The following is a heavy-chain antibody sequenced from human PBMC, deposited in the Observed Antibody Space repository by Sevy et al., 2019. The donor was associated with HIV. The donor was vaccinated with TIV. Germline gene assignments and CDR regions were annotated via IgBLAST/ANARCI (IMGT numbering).Heavy chain of an antibody. V-gene: IGHV4-59*01. CDR2: IYYSGST. D-gene: IGHD2-15*01. CDR3: AGDRLGVVVAATRPGAFDI. CDR1: GGSISSYY. Sequence: SETLSLTCTVSGGSISSYYWSWIRQPPGKGLEWIGYIYYSGSTNYNPSLKSRVTISVDTSKNQFSLKLSSVTAADTAVYYCAGDRLGVVVAATRPGAFDIWGQGTMVTVSS. J-gene: IGHJ3*02.